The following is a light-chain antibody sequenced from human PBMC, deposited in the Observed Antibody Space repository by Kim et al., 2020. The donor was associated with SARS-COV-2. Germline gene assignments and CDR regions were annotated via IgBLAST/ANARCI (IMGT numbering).Light chain of an antibody. V-gene: IGLV2-18*02. CDR2: DVT. J-gene: IGLJ2*01. CDR1: SRDIGSYHR. Sequence: QSALTQPPSVSGSPGQSVTITCTGTSRDIGSYHRVSWYRQPPGSAPKLIIFDVTERPSGVPDRFSGSKSDTTASLTISGLQPEDEADYYCSSYTLRTTCVFGGGTKLTVL. CDR3: SSYTLRTTCV.